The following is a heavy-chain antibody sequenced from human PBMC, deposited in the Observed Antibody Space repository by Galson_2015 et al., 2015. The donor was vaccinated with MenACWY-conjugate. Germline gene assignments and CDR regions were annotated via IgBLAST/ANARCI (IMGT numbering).Heavy chain of an antibody. CDR1: GFALNNYD. J-gene: IGHJ4*02. V-gene: IGHV3-13*01. Sequence: SLRLSCAASGFALNNYDMHWVRQGPGKGLEWVSLLGQRGDTNYLDSAEGRFFIFCENDTDSLYLQMNSVTADDTSVYYCVRDYSGVGLDLWGQGTLVSVSS. CDR3: VRDYSGVGLDL. D-gene: IGHD5-12*01. CDR2: LGQRGDT.